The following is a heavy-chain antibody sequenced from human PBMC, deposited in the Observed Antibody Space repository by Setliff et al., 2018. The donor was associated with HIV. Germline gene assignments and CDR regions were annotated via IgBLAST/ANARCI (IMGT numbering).Heavy chain of an antibody. CDR3: ARGGGPDTNFDS. V-gene: IGHV4-34*01. CDR1: GGSFSGYY. CDR2: INHSGST. Sequence: SETLSLTCAVYGGSFSGYYWSWIRQPPGKGLEWIGEINHSGSTNYNPSLKSRVTISVDTSKNQFFLKVTSVTAADTAVYYCARGGGPDTNFDSWGRGTLVTVSS. J-gene: IGHJ4*02.